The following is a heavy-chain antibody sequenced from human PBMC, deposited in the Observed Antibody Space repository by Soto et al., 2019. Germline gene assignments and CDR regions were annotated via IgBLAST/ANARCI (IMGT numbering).Heavy chain of an antibody. V-gene: IGHV3-21*01. Sequence: EVQLVESGGGPVKPGGSLRLSCAASGFIFTGYNMNWVRQAPGKGLEWVSSISSGSSYIYYADSVKGRFTISRDNAKNSLYLQMNTLRAEDTALYYCARRRAAAGTLTFDYWGQGTRVTVSS. D-gene: IGHD6-13*01. CDR1: GFIFTGYN. CDR2: ISSGSSYI. J-gene: IGHJ4*02. CDR3: ARRRAAAGTLTFDY.